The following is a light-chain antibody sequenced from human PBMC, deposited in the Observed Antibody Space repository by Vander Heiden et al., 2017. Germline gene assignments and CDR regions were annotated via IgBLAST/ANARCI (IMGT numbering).Light chain of an antibody. V-gene: IGKV1-9*01. CDR2: AAS. Sequence: DMQLTQSPSSLSASVGDRVTITCRASQGISSYLAWYQQNPGKAPKLLIYAASTLQSGVPSRFSGSGSGTEFTLTISSLQPEDFATYYCQQFNSYPQTFGQGTKLEIK. CDR1: QGISSY. CDR3: QQFNSYPQT. J-gene: IGKJ1*01.